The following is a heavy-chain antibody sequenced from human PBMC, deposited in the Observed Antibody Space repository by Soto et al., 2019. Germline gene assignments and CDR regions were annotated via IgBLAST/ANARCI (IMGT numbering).Heavy chain of an antibody. CDR3: ARVDIVVVPAAPPYYGMDV. CDR2: INHSGST. J-gene: IGHJ6*02. V-gene: IGHV4-34*01. CDR1: GGSFSGYY. D-gene: IGHD2-2*01. Sequence: PSETLSLTCAVYGGSFSGYYWSWIRQPPGKGLEWIGEINHSGSTNYNPSLKSRVTISVDTSKNQFSLKLSSVTAADTAVYYCARVDIVVVPAAPPYYGMDVWGQGTTVTVSS.